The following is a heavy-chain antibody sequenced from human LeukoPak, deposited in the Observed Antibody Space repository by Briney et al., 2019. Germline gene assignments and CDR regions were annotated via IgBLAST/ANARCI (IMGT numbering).Heavy chain of an antibody. V-gene: IGHV1-2*04. CDR2: IHPISGGT. D-gene: IGHD1-20*01. Sequence: ASVKVSCKASGYTFTRYYMHWVRQAPGQGREWMGWIHPISGGTNYAQKFQGWVTLPRDTSISTAYMDLSRLTSDDTAVYYCARGLINGHDFDYWGQGTLVTVSS. CDR3: ARGLINGHDFDY. CDR1: GYTFTRYY. J-gene: IGHJ4*02.